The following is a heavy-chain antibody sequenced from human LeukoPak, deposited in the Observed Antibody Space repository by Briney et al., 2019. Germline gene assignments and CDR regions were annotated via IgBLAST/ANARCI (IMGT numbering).Heavy chain of an antibody. Sequence: ASVKVSCKASGYTFTGYFMHWVRQAPGQGLEWMGWINPNSGGTNYAQKFQGRVTLARDTSISTAYMELSRLRSDDTAVYYCAREEGIVVVVARSSAFDIWGQGTMVTVSS. CDR3: AREEGIVVVVARSSAFDI. CDR2: INPNSGGT. D-gene: IGHD2-15*01. CDR1: GYTFTGYF. V-gene: IGHV1-2*02. J-gene: IGHJ3*02.